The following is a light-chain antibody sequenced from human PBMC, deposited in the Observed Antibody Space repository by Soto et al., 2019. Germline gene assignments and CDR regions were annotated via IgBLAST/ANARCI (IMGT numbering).Light chain of an antibody. CDR3: QQHNNWPPWT. J-gene: IGKJ1*01. CDR1: QSIGSY. V-gene: IGKV3-11*01. Sequence: EIVLTQSPATLSLSPGERATLSCRASQSIGSYLAWYQQKPGQAPRLLIYDASNRATGIPARFSGSGSGTDFTLTISSLEPEDFAVYYCQQHNNWPPWTFGQGTKVETK. CDR2: DAS.